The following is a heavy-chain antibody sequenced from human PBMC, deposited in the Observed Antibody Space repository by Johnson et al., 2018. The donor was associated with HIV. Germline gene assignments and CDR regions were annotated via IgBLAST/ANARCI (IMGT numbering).Heavy chain of an antibody. V-gene: IGHV3-20*04. Sequence: VQLVESGGGVVRPGGSPRLSCAASGFTFDDYGMSWVRQAPGKGLEWVSGINWNGGSTGYADSVKGRFTISRDNAKNSLYLQMNSLRGEDTALYYCARGKYCTNGVCYTKGAFDIWGQGTMVTVSS. CDR2: INWNGGST. CDR1: GFTFDDYG. CDR3: ARGKYCTNGVCYTKGAFDI. D-gene: IGHD2-8*01. J-gene: IGHJ3*02.